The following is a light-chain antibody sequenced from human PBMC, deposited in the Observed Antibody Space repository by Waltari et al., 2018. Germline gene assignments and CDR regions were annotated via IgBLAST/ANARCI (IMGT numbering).Light chain of an antibody. Sequence: QVVLTQSPSASASLGASVKLTCTLSSGHRNYAVAWHQQQPEKGPRYLMKVNSDGSNNKGDGIPDRFSGSSSGAERYLTISSLQSEDEANYYCQTWGTGTWVFGGGTKVTVL. J-gene: IGLJ3*02. CDR2: VNSDGSN. CDR1: SGHRNYA. V-gene: IGLV4-69*01. CDR3: QTWGTGTWV.